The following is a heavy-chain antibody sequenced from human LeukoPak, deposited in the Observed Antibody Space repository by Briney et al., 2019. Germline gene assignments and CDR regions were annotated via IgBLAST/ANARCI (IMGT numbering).Heavy chain of an antibody. J-gene: IGHJ6*03. CDR1: SGSIVSSSHY. CDR2: MDYSGNP. V-gene: IGHV4-39*01. D-gene: IGHD5-12*01. Sequence: PSETLSLTCSVSSGSIVSSSHYWGWIRQSLGKGLEWIGSMDYSGNPYYNPSLKSRVIISVDTSENQFSLKLRSVTAADTAVYYCARSTVATIRGGYSSGPYYYYMDVWGKGTTVTVSS. CDR3: ARSTVATIRGGYSSGPYYYYMDV.